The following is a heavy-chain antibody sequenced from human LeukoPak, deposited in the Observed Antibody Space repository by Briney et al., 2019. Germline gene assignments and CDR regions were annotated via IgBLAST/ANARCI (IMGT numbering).Heavy chain of an antibody. D-gene: IGHD2-2*01. CDR1: GGSISSSSYY. CDR2: IYYSGST. J-gene: IGHJ4*02. V-gene: IGHV4-39*07. Sequence: SETLSLTCTVSGGSISSSSYYWGWIRQPPGKGLEWIGSIYYSGSTYYNPSLKSRVTISVDTSKNQFSLKLSSVTAADTAVYYCAREGYCSSTSCYDQYYYDSSGYQPFDYWGQGTLVTVSS. CDR3: AREGYCSSTSCYDQYYYDSSGYQPFDY.